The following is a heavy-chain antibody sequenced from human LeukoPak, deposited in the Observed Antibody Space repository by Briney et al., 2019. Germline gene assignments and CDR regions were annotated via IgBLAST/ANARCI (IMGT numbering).Heavy chain of an antibody. Sequence: GGSLRLSCAASGFTVSTNYMSWVRQAPGKGLEWVSAISPSDGNTFYAGSVKGRFTISRDNFKNTLSLQMNSLRAEDTALYYCAKDSSVPYGITDWGQGTLVTVSS. J-gene: IGHJ4*02. D-gene: IGHD4-17*01. CDR1: GFTVSTNY. CDR2: ISPSDGNT. CDR3: AKDSSVPYGITD. V-gene: IGHV3-23*01.